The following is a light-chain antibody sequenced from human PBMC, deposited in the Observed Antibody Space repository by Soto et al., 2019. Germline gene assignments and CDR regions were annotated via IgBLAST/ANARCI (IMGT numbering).Light chain of an antibody. CDR3: QQYGNVHPYR. J-gene: IGKJ2*03. Sequence: DIQMNQSPYSLSASVGDRVTITCQSRQDIKKYLNWHQQKPGKVPKLLIYDASNLRTGVPSRFSGKGSGTDFNFSISSLQPEDIETYYCQQYGNVHPYRFGEGTMLEIK. CDR2: DAS. V-gene: IGKV1-33*01. CDR1: QDIKKY.